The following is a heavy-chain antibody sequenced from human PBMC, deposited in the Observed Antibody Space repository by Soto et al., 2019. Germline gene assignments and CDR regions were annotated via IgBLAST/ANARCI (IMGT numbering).Heavy chain of an antibody. V-gene: IGHV1-18*01. CDR3: SRVAEYTISIASSDI. D-gene: IGHD6-6*01. Sequence: QVQLVQSGPDVKKPGASVKVSCKTSGYTFSNYGIKWVRQAPAQGLEWLGWISPYNDNTNYAQKLQGRLTMTTGTSTRTIFMELGSLRSDDTAIYFCSRVAEYTISIASSDIWGQGTMVTVSA. CDR2: ISPYNDNT. CDR1: GYTFSNYG. J-gene: IGHJ3*02.